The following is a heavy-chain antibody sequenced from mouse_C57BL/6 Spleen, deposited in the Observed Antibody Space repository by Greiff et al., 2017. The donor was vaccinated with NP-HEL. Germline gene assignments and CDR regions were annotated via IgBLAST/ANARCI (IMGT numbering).Heavy chain of an antibody. CDR3: ARKGTYYSNFYYFDY. J-gene: IGHJ2*01. D-gene: IGHD2-5*01. CDR2: INPGSGGT. CDR1: GYAFTNYL. Sequence: QVQLKQSGAELVRPGTSVKVSCKASGYAFTNYLIEWVKQRPGQGLEWIGVINPGSGGTNYNEKFKGKATLTADKSSSTAYMQLSSLTSEDSAVYFCARKGTYYSNFYYFDYWGQGTTLTVSS. V-gene: IGHV1-54*01.